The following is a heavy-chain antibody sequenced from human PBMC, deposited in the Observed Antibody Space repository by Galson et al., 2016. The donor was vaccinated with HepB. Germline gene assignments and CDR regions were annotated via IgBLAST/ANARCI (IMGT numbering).Heavy chain of an antibody. CDR2: IKNDGTTT. CDR1: GITFSRYW. CDR3: ARLSLVSAGTVDY. Sequence: LRLSCAASGITFSRYWMHWVRQAPGKGLVWVSHIKNDGTTTNYADSVRGRFIISRDNAKNTLYLQMNSLRAEDTAVDYCARLSLVSAGTVDYWGQGTLVVVSS. D-gene: IGHD6-19*01. V-gene: IGHV3-74*01. J-gene: IGHJ4*02.